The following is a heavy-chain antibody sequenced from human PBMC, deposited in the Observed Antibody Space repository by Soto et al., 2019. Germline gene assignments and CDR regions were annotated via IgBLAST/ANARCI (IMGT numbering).Heavy chain of an antibody. J-gene: IGHJ4*02. CDR1: GYTLGTYS. V-gene: IGHV1-3*01. CDR3: ARGTNPTSFTPDY. Sequence: QVQLVQSGAEVKKPGASVKVSCRASGYTLGTYSMHGVLQAPGQRLEWMRCINGGSGDTRSSQNFQDRVSIFRGTSANTACRELSRLTSEDSAVYYCARGTNPTSFTPDYWGQGSLVTVSS. CDR2: INGGSGDT. D-gene: IGHD2-15*01.